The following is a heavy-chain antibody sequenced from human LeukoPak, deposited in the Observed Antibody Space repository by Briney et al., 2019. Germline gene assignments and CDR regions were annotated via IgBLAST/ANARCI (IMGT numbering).Heavy chain of an antibody. Sequence: PGGSLRLSCAASGFTFSDAWMTWVRQAPGKGLEWVGRIKSKFDGGTTDYAAPVKGRFIISRGDSRNTLYLQMGSLKTEDTAVYYCTTLASRSPYYYYGMDVWGQGTTVTVSS. V-gene: IGHV3-15*01. CDR1: GFTFSDAW. CDR2: IKSKFDGGTT. CDR3: TTLASRSPYYYYGMDV. J-gene: IGHJ6*02.